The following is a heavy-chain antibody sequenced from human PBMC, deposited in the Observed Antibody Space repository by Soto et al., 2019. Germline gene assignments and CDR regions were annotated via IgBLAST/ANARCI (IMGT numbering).Heavy chain of an antibody. CDR3: AKDKGVFNWATSYFDY. D-gene: IGHD1-1*01. CDR1: GLSFRNYA. J-gene: IGHJ4*02. Sequence: GGSLRLSCAASGLSFRNYAMHWVRQAQGKGLEWMALTSYDGNNEYYTDSVKGRFTISRDNSKNTLFLQMNSPRPEDTAVYYCAKDKGVFNWATSYFDYWGQGALVTVSS. V-gene: IGHV3-30*18. CDR2: TSYDGNNE.